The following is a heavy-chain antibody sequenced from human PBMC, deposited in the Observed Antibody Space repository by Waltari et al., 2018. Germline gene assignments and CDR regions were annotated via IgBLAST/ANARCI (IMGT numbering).Heavy chain of an antibody. CDR2: VRHPGNT. Sequence: QVQLQQWGAGLLKPSETLSLTCSVSGASFSAYYWGWVRHVPGKGLEWIGQVRHPGNTNYNPSLQSRVAISIDTHSKQFSLRVFSVTAADTGLYFCTRGGNYDFWSHSPFVDPWGQGTQVIVSS. V-gene: IGHV4-34*01. D-gene: IGHD3-3*01. J-gene: IGHJ5*02. CDR1: GASFSAYY. CDR3: TRGGNYDFWSHSPFVDP.